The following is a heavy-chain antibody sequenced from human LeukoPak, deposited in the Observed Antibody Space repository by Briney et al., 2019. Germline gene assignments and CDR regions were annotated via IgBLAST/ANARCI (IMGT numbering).Heavy chain of an antibody. D-gene: IGHD4-23*01. CDR2: INSVGSDM. V-gene: IGHV3-21*06. CDR3: ARSQASSGKAPGFDL. J-gene: IGHJ4*02. Sequence: PGGSLRLSCAASGFTFSAYHMNWVRQAPGKGLEWVSTINSVGSDMYFPDSLRGRFTVSRDNAQSSLYLQLDGLRVEDTAIYYCARSQASSGKAPGFDLWGQGTLVAVSS. CDR1: GFTFSAYH.